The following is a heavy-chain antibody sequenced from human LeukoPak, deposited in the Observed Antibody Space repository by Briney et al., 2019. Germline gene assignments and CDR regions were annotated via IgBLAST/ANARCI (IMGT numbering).Heavy chain of an antibody. J-gene: IGHJ4*02. V-gene: IGHV3-21*01. CDR2: ITSSSSYI. CDR1: GFIFSDAW. Sequence: GGSLRLSCATSGFIFSDAWMTWVRQAPGKGLEWVSSITSSSSYIYYADSVKGRFTISRDNAKNSLCLQMNSLRAGDTAVYYCAKPHFDDWGQGTLVTVSS. CDR3: AKPHFDD.